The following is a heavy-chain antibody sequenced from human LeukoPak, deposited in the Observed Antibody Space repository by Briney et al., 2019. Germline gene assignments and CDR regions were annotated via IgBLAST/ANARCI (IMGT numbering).Heavy chain of an antibody. V-gene: IGHV4-59*01. CDR1: GGSISNYY. CDR3: ARREAGYSSGWYNY. Sequence: SETLSLTCTVSGGSISNYYWTWIRQPPGKGLEWIGYISYSGSTNYNPSLKSRVTISLDTSKSQFSLKLSSVTAADTAVYYCARREAGYSSGWYNYWGQGTLVTVSS. D-gene: IGHD6-19*01. CDR2: ISYSGST. J-gene: IGHJ4*02.